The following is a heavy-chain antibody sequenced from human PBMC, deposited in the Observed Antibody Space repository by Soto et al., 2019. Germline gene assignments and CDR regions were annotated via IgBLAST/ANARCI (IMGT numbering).Heavy chain of an antibody. CDR2: INHSGST. J-gene: IGHJ3*02. CDR1: GGSFSGYY. CDR3: ARDSDYYDSSGYYGAFDI. Sequence: PSETLSLTCAIYGGSFSGYYWTWIRQPPGTGLEWIGEINHSGSTNYNPSLKSRVTISVDTSKNQFSLKLSSVTAADTAVYYCARDSDYYDSSGYYGAFDIWGQGTMVTVSS. D-gene: IGHD3-22*01. V-gene: IGHV4-34*01.